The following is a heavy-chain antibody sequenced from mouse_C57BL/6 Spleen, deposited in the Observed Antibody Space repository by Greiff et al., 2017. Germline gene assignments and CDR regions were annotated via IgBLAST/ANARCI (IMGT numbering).Heavy chain of an antibody. J-gene: IGHJ2*01. CDR2: IDPSDSYT. Sequence: QVQLQQPGAELVRPGTSVKLSCKASGYTFTSYWMHWVKPRPGQGLEWIGVIDPSDSYTNYNQKFKGKATLTVDTSSSTAYMPLSSLTSEDSAVYYCAGWEHRYYFDYWGQGTTLTVSS. D-gene: IGHD2-3*01. CDR3: AGWEHRYYFDY. CDR1: GYTFTSYW. V-gene: IGHV1-59*01.